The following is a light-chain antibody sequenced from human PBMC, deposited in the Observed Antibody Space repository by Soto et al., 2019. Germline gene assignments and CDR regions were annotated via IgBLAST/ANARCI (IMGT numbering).Light chain of an antibody. V-gene: IGKV3-15*01. Sequence: EIVMTQSPATLSVSPGERATLSCRASQSVSSDLAWYHQKPGQAPRLLIYGASTRATGIPARFNGSGSGTEFTLTINSLQSEDFAVYYCQQYNNWPRTFGQGTKVDI. CDR2: GAS. CDR3: QQYNNWPRT. J-gene: IGKJ1*01. CDR1: QSVSSD.